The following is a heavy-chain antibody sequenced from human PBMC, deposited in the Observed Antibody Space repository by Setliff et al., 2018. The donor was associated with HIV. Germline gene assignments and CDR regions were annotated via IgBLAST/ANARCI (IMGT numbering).Heavy chain of an antibody. CDR1: GFTFDDYG. D-gene: IGHD5-12*01. J-gene: IGHJ4*02. CDR3: AKDSGDGYNLEDYFDS. Sequence: PGGSLRLSCAASGFTFDDYGMSWVRQAPGKGLEWVSGINWNGGSTGYADSVKGRFTISRDNAKNSLYLQMNSLRAEDTALYYCAKDSGDGYNLEDYFDSWGQGTLVTVSS. V-gene: IGHV3-20*04. CDR2: INWNGGST.